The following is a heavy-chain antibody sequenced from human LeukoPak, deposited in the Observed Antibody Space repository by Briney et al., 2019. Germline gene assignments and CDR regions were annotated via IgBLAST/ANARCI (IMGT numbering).Heavy chain of an antibody. Sequence: PSETLSLTCAVYGGSFSGYYWSWIRQPPWKGLEWIGEINHSGSTNYNPSLKSRVTMSVDTSKNQFSLKVNSMTAADTAVYYCARVDYGDYSKDFDYWGQGTLVTVSS. CDR3: ARVDYGDYSKDFDY. V-gene: IGHV4-34*01. CDR1: GGSFSGYY. D-gene: IGHD4-17*01. CDR2: INHSGST. J-gene: IGHJ4*02.